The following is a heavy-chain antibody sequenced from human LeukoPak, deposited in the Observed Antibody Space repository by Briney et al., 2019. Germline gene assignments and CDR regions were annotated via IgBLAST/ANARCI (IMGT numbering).Heavy chain of an antibody. D-gene: IGHD6-19*01. V-gene: IGHV4-59*12. CDR2: IYDSGTT. Sequence: SETLSLTCIVSGGSISSYYWSWIRQPPGKGLEWIGYIYDSGTTNYNPSFKSRVTISVDTSKNQFSLKLSSVTAADTAVYYCARDLGYSSGWYGGYYYYYYGMDVWGQGTTVTVSS. CDR3: ARDLGYSSGWYGGYYYYYYGMDV. CDR1: GGSISSYY. J-gene: IGHJ6*02.